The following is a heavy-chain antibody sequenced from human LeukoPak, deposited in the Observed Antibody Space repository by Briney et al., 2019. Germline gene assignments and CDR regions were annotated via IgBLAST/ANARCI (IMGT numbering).Heavy chain of an antibody. D-gene: IGHD3-10*01. CDR3: ARGSVRGVIRPYFDY. Sequence: PGGSLRLSCAASGFTFNSYAMSWVRQAPGKGLEWVSAISGSSVTTYYADSVKGRFTISRDNAKNSLYLQMNSLRAEDTAVYYCARGSVRGVIRPYFDYWGQGTLVTVSS. CDR1: GFTFNSYA. V-gene: IGHV3-23*01. CDR2: ISGSSVTT. J-gene: IGHJ4*02.